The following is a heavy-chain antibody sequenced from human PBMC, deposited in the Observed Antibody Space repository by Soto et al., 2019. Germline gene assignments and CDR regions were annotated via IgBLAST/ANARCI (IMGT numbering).Heavy chain of an antibody. V-gene: IGHV1-18*01. CDR3: ARDLDIVVVVATSPPDY. CDR1: GYTFTSYG. CDR2: ISAYNGNT. J-gene: IGHJ4*02. D-gene: IGHD2-15*01. Sequence: ASVKVSCKASGYTFTSYGISWVRQAPGQGLEWMGWISAYNGNTNYAQKLQGRVTMTTDTSTSTAYMGLRSLRSDDTAVYYCARDLDIVVVVATSPPDYWGQGTLVTVSS.